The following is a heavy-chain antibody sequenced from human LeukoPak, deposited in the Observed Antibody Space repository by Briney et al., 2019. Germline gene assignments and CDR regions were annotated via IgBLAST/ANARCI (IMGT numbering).Heavy chain of an antibody. V-gene: IGHV3-21*01. CDR3: ARDGYYYDSSGYYYSTPDALDI. CDR2: ISSSSSYI. Sequence: PGGSLRLSCAASGFTFSSYSMNWVRQAPGNGLEWVSSISSSSSYIYYADSVKGRFTISRDNAKNSLYLQMNSLRAEDTAVYYCARDGYYYDSSGYYYSTPDALDIWGQGTMVTVSS. J-gene: IGHJ3*02. CDR1: GFTFSSYS. D-gene: IGHD3-22*01.